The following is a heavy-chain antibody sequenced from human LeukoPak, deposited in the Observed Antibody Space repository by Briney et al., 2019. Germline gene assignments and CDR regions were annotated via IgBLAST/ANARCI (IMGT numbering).Heavy chain of an antibody. CDR2: ISAYNGNT. Sequence: ASVKLSCKASGYTFTSYGISWVRQAPGQGLEWMGWISAYNGNTNYAQKLQGRVTMTTDTSTSTAYMELRSLRSDDTAVYYCARDRLEAYYYDSSGYYRSDGGLGYWGQGTLVTVSS. D-gene: IGHD3-22*01. CDR1: GYTFTSYG. J-gene: IGHJ4*02. CDR3: ARDRLEAYYYDSSGYYRSDGGLGY. V-gene: IGHV1-18*01.